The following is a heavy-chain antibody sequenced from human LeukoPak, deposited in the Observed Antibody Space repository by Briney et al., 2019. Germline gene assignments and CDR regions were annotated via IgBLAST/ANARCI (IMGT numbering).Heavy chain of an antibody. CDR3: ARKALPGNWFDP. CDR1: SDSISSYY. V-gene: IGHV4-4*07. CDR2: IYASGST. J-gene: IGHJ5*02. Sequence: SETLSLTCTVSSDSISSYYWSWIRQPAGKGLEWIGRIYASGSTNYNPSLKSRVTMSLDTSKNQFSLNLSSVTAADTAVYYCARKALPGNWFDPWGQGTLVTVSS.